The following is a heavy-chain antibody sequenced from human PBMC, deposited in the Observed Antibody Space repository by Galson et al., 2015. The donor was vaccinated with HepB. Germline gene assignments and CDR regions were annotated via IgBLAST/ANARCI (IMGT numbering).Heavy chain of an antibody. J-gene: IGHJ4*02. CDR2: ISYDGSNK. V-gene: IGHV3-30*18. CDR1: GFTFSSYG. D-gene: IGHD2-2*02. CDR3: AKGIDCSSTSCYRSNY. Sequence: SLRLSCAASGFTFSSYGMHWVRQAPGKGLEWVAVISYDGSNKYYADSVKGRFTISRDNSKNTLYLQMNSLRAEDTAVYYCAKGIDCSSTSCYRSNYWGQGTLVTVSS.